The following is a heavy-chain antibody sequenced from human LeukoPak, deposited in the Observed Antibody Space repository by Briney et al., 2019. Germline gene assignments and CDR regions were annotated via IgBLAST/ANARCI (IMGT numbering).Heavy chain of an antibody. CDR3: AKVSSGRNTIFGVVISTDYFDY. V-gene: IGHV3-23*01. D-gene: IGHD3-3*01. CDR2: ISGSGGST. Sequence: GGSLRLSCAASGFTFSSYAMSWVRQAPGKGLEWVSAISGSGGSTYYADSVKGRFTISRDNSKNTLYLLLNSLRAEDTAVYYCAKVSSGRNTIFGVVISTDYFDYWGQGTLVTVSS. CDR1: GFTFSSYA. J-gene: IGHJ4*02.